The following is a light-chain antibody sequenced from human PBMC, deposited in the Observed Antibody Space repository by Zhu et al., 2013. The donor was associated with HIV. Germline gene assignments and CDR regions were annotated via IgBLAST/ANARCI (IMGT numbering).Light chain of an antibody. CDR1: TSNIGGGYD. CDR3: QSYDSSLSAYV. V-gene: IGLV1-40*01. Sequence: QSVLTQPPSVSGAPGQRVTISCTGSTSNIGGGYDVQWYQQLPGAAPKLIVYYNSLRPSGVSDRFSGSKSGSSASLVITGLQAEDVADYFCQSYDSSLSAYVFGAGTKVTVL. CDR2: YNS. J-gene: IGLJ1*01.